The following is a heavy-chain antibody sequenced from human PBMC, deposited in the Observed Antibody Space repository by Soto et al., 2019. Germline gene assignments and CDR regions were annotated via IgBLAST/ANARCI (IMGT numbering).Heavy chain of an antibody. CDR1: GFTFSIFA. D-gene: IGHD7-27*01. CDR2: IRGSGGST. CDR3: AKEVSLGSTVDLGY. J-gene: IGHJ4*02. Sequence: GGSLRLSCAASGFTFSIFAMSWVRQSPGKGLEWVSTIRGSGGSTYYADAVKGRFTISRDNSMGTLYLQMKSLRVEDTAIYYCAKEVSLGSTVDLGYWGQGALVTVSS. V-gene: IGHV3-23*01.